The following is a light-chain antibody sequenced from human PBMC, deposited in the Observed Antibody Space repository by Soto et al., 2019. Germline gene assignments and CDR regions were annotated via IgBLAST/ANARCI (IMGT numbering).Light chain of an antibody. CDR2: AAS. J-gene: IGKJ4*01. CDR1: QGISSY. Sequence: AIRMTQSPSSFSASTGDRVTITCRASQGISSYLAWYQQKPGKAPKLLIYAASTLQSGVPSRFSGSGSGTDFTLTISCLQSEDFATYYCLQYYSSLTFGGGTKVEIK. CDR3: LQYYSSLT. V-gene: IGKV1-8*01.